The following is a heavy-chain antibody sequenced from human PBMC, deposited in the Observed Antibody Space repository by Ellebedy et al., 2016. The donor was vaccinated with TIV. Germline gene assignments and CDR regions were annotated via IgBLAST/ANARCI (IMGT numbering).Heavy chain of an antibody. D-gene: IGHD6-13*01. Sequence: GGSLRLXXAASGFPFSSYAMSWVRQPPGKGLEWVSSISDSGGNAYYADSVRGRFTFSRDNSKNTLYLQMNSPRAEDTAGYYCAKGWLGAGAGTDFDYWGRGTLVTVSS. CDR2: ISDSGGNA. CDR3: AKGWLGAGAGTDFDY. J-gene: IGHJ4*02. CDR1: GFPFSSYA. V-gene: IGHV3-23*01.